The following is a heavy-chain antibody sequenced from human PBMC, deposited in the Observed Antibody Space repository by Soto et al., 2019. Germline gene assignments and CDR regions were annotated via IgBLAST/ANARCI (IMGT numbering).Heavy chain of an antibody. J-gene: IGHJ6*02. V-gene: IGHV3-7*01. CDR2: INDDGSEE. CDR3: SRGHLGLEV. D-gene: IGHD3-10*01. Sequence: PGGSLRLSCAASGLTFNRFWMSWVRQASGKGQEWVASINDDGSEEQYVDSGKGRFTISRDNVKDSLYGQMNSLRTEGTAVYYFSRGHLGLEVWGQGTTVTVSS. CDR1: GLTFNRFW.